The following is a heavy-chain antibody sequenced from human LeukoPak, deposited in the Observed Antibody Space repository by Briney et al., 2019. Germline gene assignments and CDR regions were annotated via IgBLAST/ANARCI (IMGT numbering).Heavy chain of an antibody. CDR2: ISGSSSII. J-gene: IGHJ3*02. V-gene: IGHV3-48*04. D-gene: IGHD3-22*01. CDR1: GFTIMNSA. CDR3: ARSGTTYYYDSGSRI. Sequence: GGSLRLSCAASGFTIMNSAMNWVRQAPGKGLEWVSFISGSSSIIHYADSVKGRFTISRDNAKNSLYLQMNSLRAEDTAVYYCARSGTTYYYDSGSRIWGQGTMVTVSS.